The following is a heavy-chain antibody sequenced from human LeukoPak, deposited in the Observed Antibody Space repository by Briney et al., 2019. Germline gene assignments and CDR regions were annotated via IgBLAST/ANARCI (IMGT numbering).Heavy chain of an antibody. J-gene: IGHJ4*02. CDR1: GGSISGYY. CDR3: ARGKGYFGY. Sequence: SETLSLTCTVSGGSISGYYWSWIRQPPGKGLEWIGYIYYTGSTNYSPSLKSRLTISADTSENQFSLKLSSVTAADTAVYYCARGKGYFGYWGQGTLVTVSS. CDR2: IYYTGST. V-gene: IGHV4-59*01.